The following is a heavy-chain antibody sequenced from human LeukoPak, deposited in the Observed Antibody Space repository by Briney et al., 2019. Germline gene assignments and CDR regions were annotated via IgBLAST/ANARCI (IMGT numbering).Heavy chain of an antibody. CDR3: ARQTGGSYYAFDY. D-gene: IGHD1-26*01. J-gene: IGHJ4*02. CDR2: IYYSGST. V-gene: IGHV4-39*01. CDR1: GGSISSSSYY. Sequence: PSETLSLTCTVSGGSISSSSYYWGWLRQPPGKGLEWIGSIYYSGSTYYNPSLKSRVTISVDTSKNQFSLKLSSVTAADTAVYYCARQTGGSYYAFDYWGQGTLVTVSS.